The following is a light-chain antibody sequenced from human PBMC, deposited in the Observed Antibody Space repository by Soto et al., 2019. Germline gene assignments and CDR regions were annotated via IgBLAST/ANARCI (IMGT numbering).Light chain of an antibody. J-gene: IGLJ3*02. V-gene: IGLV1-40*01. CDR3: LAYDSRLGVV. Sequence: QSVLTQPPSVSGAPGQRVTISCTGSSSNIGAGYEVHWYQQLPGTAPKLLISGNNNRPSGVPDRISGYKSGTSVSLAITGLRAEDEADYYCLAYDSRLGVVLGGGTKGTVL. CDR1: SSNIGAGYE. CDR2: GNN.